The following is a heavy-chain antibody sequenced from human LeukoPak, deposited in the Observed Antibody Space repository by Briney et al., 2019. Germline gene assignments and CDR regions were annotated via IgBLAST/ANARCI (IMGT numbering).Heavy chain of an antibody. CDR3: AKILGSGVWYGFDI. D-gene: IGHD7-27*01. V-gene: IGHV4-34*01. J-gene: IGHJ3*02. CDR2: ITHSGST. Sequence: SETLSLTCAVYGGSFSGYYWSWIRQPPGKGLEWIGEITHSGSTNYNPSLKSRVTISVDTSKNQFSLKLSSVTAADTAVYYCAKILGSGVWYGFDIWGQGTMVTVSS. CDR1: GGSFSGYY.